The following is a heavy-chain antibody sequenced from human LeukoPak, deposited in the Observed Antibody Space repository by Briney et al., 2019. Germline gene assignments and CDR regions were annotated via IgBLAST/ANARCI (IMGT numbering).Heavy chain of an antibody. V-gene: IGHV3-7*01. CDR1: GFTFTSYW. J-gene: IGHJ4*02. D-gene: IGHD3-3*01. CDR2: IKQDGSEK. CDR3: ARDYDFWSGYPPPLDY. Sequence: GGSLRLSCAASGFTFTSYWMSWVRQAPGKGLEWVANIKQDGSEKYYVDSVKGRFTISRDNAKNSLYLQMNSLRAEDTAVYYCARDYDFWSGYPPPLDYWGQGTLVTVSS.